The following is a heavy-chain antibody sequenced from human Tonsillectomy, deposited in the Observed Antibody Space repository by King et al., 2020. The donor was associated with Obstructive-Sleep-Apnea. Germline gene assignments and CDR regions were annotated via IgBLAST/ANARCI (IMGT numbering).Heavy chain of an antibody. CDR1: GFTFSSYV. CDR2: ISGSSDT. Sequence: QLVQSGGGLVQPGGSLRLSCAASGFTFSSYVMSWVRQAPGKGLDWVSGISGSSDTSYADSVKGRFIISRDNSNNTLYLQVNSLRAEDTGIYYCAKATSDVGSYYGMDVWGQGTTVTVSS. J-gene: IGHJ6*02. CDR3: AKATSDVGSYYGMDV. V-gene: IGHV3-23*04.